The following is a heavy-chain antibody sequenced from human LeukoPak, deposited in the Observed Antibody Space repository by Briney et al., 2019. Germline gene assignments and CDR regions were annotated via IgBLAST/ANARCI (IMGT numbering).Heavy chain of an antibody. J-gene: IGHJ6*03. D-gene: IGHD2-2*01. CDR2: ISSSSSTI. Sequence: GGSLRLSCAASGFTFSSYSMNWVRQAPGKGLEWVSYISSSSSTIYYADSVKGRFTISRDNAKNPLYLQMNSLRAEDTAVYYCARDGVVVVPAASYYYMDVWGKGTTVTVSS. V-gene: IGHV3-48*01. CDR3: ARDGVVVVPAASYYYMDV. CDR1: GFTFSSYS.